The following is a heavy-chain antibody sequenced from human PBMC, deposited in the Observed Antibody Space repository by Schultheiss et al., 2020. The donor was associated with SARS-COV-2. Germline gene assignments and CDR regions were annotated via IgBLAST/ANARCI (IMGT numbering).Heavy chain of an antibody. J-gene: IGHJ6*02. D-gene: IGHD2-15*01. CDR3: ARDLGRRYCSGGSCPYMDV. Sequence: SETLSLTCTVSGGSISSSSYYWSWIRQPPGKGLEWIGYIYYSGSTNYNPSLKSRVTISVDTSKNQFSLKLSSVTAADTAVYYCARDLGRRYCSGGSCPYMDVWGQGTTVTVSS. CDR2: IYYSGST. CDR1: GGSISSSSYY. V-gene: IGHV4-61*01.